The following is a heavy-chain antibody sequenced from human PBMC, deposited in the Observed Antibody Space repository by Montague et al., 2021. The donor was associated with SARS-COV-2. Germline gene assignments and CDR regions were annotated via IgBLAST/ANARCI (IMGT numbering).Heavy chain of an antibody. V-gene: IGHV4-59*01. CDR3: ARVFPRWPQFDPYFDY. CDR1: GGSISSYY. Sequence: SETLSLTCTVSGGSISSYYWSWIRQPPGKGLEWIGNIYYSGSTNYNPSLKSRVTISVDTSKNQFSLKLSSVTAADTAVYYCARVFPRWPQFDPYFDYWGQGTLVTVSS. CDR2: IYYSGST. J-gene: IGHJ4*02. D-gene: IGHD5-24*01.